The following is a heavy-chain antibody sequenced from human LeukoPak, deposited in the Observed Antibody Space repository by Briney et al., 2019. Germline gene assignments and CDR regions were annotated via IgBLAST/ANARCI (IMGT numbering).Heavy chain of an antibody. CDR3: ARAYYYDSSGYLDFDYYYGMDV. Sequence: SETLSLTCTVSGASIHDDHFTWIRQPPGRGLEWIGFVYYRGSAKYNPSLESRVTISVDTSKNQFSLKLSSVTAADTAVYYCARAYYYDSSGYLDFDYYYGMDVWGQGTTVTVSS. D-gene: IGHD3-22*01. CDR2: VYYRGSA. J-gene: IGHJ6*02. V-gene: IGHV4-59*01. CDR1: GASIHDDH.